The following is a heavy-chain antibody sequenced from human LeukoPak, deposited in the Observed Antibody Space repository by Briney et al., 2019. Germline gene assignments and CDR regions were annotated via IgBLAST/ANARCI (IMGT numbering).Heavy chain of an antibody. CDR3: ARRNRNSWYSFDY. CDR1: GYSFTSYW. CDR2: IDPSDSYT. Sequence: GESLKISCKGSGYSFTSYWISWVRQMPGKGLEWMGRIDPSDSYTNYSPSFQGHVTISADKSISTAYLQWSSLKASDTAMYYCARRNRNSWYSFDYWGQGSLVTVSS. V-gene: IGHV5-10-1*01. D-gene: IGHD6-13*01. J-gene: IGHJ4*02.